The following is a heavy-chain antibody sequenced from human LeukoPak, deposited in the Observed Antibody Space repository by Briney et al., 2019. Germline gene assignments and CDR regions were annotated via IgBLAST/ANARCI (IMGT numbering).Heavy chain of an antibody. CDR1: GFTFSRYD. Sequence: PGGSLRLSCAASGFTFSRYDMNWVRQAPGKGLEWVSYIGSSGTTIYYTDSVKDRFTISRDNAKNSLYLPMNSLRAEDTAVYYCARESAWGYSFDYWGQGTLVTVSS. D-gene: IGHD3-16*01. CDR2: IGSSGTTI. V-gene: IGHV3-48*03. CDR3: ARESAWGYSFDY. J-gene: IGHJ4*02.